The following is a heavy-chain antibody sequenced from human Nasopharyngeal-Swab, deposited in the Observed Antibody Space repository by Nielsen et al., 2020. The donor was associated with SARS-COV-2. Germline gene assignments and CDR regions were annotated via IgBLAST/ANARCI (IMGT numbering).Heavy chain of an antibody. CDR3: ARAPDSSSWYISIDWFDP. CDR2: ISAYNGNT. D-gene: IGHD6-13*01. J-gene: IGHJ5*02. V-gene: IGHV1-18*01. Sequence: WVRQAPGQGIEWMGWISAYNGNTNYAQKLQGRVTMTTDTSTSTAYMELRSLRSDDTAVYYCARAPDSSSWYISIDWFDPWGQGTLVTVSS.